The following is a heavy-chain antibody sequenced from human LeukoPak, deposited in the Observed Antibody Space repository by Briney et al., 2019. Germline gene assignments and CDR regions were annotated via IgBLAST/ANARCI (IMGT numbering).Heavy chain of an antibody. D-gene: IGHD1-26*01. CDR2: IYSTGST. CDR1: GGSVGSGGHF. Sequence: PSETLSLTCAVSGGSVGSGGHFWIWIRQPPGKGLEWVGYIYSTGSTNYNPSLKSRITMSVDTSKNQFSLKLSSVIAADTAVYYCARTKSQSGSYRYYFDSWGQGTLVTVSS. CDR3: ARTKSQSGSYRYYFDS. V-gene: IGHV4-61*08. J-gene: IGHJ4*02.